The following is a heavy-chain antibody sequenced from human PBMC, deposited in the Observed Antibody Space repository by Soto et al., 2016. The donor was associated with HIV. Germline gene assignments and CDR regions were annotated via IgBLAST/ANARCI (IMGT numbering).Heavy chain of an antibody. D-gene: IGHD1-1*01. J-gene: IGHJ4*02. V-gene: IGHV1-46*01. Sequence: QVQLVQSGAEVKKPGASVKVSCKASGYTITSYYMHWVRQAPGQGLQWMGIINPSGGSTRYAPKFQGRVTLTRDTSTSTVYMEVCSLRSEDTAVYYCARDQSGTGLLGFDYWGQGTLVTVSS. CDR2: INPSGGST. CDR1: GYTITSYY. CDR3: ARDQSGTGLLGFDY.